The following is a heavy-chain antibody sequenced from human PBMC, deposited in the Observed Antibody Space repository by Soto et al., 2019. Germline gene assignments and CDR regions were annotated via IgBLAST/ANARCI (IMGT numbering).Heavy chain of an antibody. CDR3: ARLNDYDDCLDY. J-gene: IGHJ4*02. CDR2: INAGNGNT. D-gene: IGHD4-17*01. Sequence: QVQLVQSGAEVKKPGASVKVSCKASGYTFTRYNMHWVRQAPGQRLEWMGWINAGNGNTKYSQKFQGRVTITRDTNTHPAYTEVSRMISEDTAVYYCARLNDYDDCLDYWGQGTLVTVSS. V-gene: IGHV1-3*01. CDR1: GYTFTRYN.